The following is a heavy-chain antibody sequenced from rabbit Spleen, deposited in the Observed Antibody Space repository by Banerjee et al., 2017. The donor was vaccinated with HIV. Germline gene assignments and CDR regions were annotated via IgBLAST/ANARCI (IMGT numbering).Heavy chain of an antibody. CDR3: ASDSSISFSSSGIDL. CDR1: GVSFSSSSY. D-gene: IGHD1-1*01. Sequence: QSLEESGGDLVKPGASLTLTCTASGVSFSSSSYMCWVRQAPGKGLEWIACIDTGSSGFYSFATWAKGRFTCSKPSSTSVTLQMTRLTAADTATYFCASDSSISFSSSGIDLCGPGPPLTVS. V-gene: IGHV1S40*01. J-gene: IGHJ6*01. CDR2: IDTGSSGFY.